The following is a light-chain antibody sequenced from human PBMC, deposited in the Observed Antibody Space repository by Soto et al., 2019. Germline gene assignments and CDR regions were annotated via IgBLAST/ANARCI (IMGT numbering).Light chain of an antibody. J-gene: IGLJ2*01. CDR3: QSYDSSLSGVV. CDR1: SSNIGAHYD. Sequence: QSVLTQPPSVSGAPGQRVTISCTGSSSNIGAHYDLHWYQQLPGTAPKLLIYGNNNRPSGLPDRFSGSKSGTSASLAITGLQAEDEADYYCQSYDSSLSGVVFGGGTKLTVL. V-gene: IGLV1-40*01. CDR2: GNN.